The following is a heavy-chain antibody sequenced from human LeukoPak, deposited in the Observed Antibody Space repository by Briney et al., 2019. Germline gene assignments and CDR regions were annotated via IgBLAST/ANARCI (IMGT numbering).Heavy chain of an antibody. V-gene: IGHV3-23*01. CDR3: AKQLGYCSDGSCYFPY. J-gene: IGHJ4*02. Sequence: GGSLRLSCAASGFTFRSYGMSWVRQAPGKGPEWVSAINDGGVYTYYADSVQGRFTISRDNSKSTLCLQMNSLRAEDTAVYYCAKQLGYCSDGSCYFPYWGQGTLVTVSS. CDR1: GFTFRSYG. CDR2: INDGGVYT. D-gene: IGHD2-15*01.